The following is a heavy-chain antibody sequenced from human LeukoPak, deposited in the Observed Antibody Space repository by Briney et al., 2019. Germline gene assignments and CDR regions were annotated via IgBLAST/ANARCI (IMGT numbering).Heavy chain of an antibody. D-gene: IGHD1-1*01. J-gene: IGHJ1*01. Sequence: GGSLRLSCAASGFTFSGYWMSWLRQAPGKGLEWVANINQDGSGKYYVDSVKGRFTISRDNAKNSLYLQMNSLRSEDTAIYYCAEGTTGWGQGTLVTVSS. V-gene: IGHV3-7*01. CDR1: GFTFSGYW. CDR2: INQDGSGK. CDR3: AEGTTG.